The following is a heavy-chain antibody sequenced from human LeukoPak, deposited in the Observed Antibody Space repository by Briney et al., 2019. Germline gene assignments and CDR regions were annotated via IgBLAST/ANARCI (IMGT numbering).Heavy chain of an antibody. V-gene: IGHV1-18*01. J-gene: IGHJ4*02. D-gene: IGHD3-22*01. Sequence: ASVKVSCKASGYTFTSYGISWVRQAPRQGLEWMGWISAYNGNTNYAQKLQGRVTMTTDTSTSTAYMELRSLRSDDTAVYYCARWGRPYYYDSSGYYSYWGQGTLVTVSS. CDR3: ARWGRPYYYDSSGYYSY. CDR1: GYTFTSYG. CDR2: ISAYNGNT.